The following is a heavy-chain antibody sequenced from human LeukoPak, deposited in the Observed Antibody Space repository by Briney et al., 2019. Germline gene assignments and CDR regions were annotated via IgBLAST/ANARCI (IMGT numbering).Heavy chain of an antibody. CDR1: GGSFSGYY. V-gene: IGHV4-34*01. Sequence: PSETLSLTCAVYGGSFSGYYWSWIRQPPGKGLEWIGEFNHNGSTNYNPSLKSRVTISVDTSKNQFSLKLRSVTAADTAVYYCAREHAAYYYDSSGFDYWGQGTLVTVSS. CDR3: AREHAAYYYDSSGFDY. CDR2: FNHNGST. J-gene: IGHJ4*02. D-gene: IGHD3-22*01.